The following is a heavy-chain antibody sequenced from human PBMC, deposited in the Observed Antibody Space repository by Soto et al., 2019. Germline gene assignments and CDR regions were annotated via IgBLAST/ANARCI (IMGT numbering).Heavy chain of an antibody. V-gene: IGHV1-24*01. CDR1: GYTLTELS. Sequence: ASVKVSCKVSGYTLTELSMHWVRQAPGKGLEWMGGFDPEDGETIYAQKFQGRVTMTEDTSTDTAYMELSSLRSEDTAVYYCATAQYDYIWGSYRYTRDAFDIWGQGTMVTVSS. CDR3: ATAQYDYIWGSYRYTRDAFDI. J-gene: IGHJ3*02. D-gene: IGHD3-16*02. CDR2: FDPEDGET.